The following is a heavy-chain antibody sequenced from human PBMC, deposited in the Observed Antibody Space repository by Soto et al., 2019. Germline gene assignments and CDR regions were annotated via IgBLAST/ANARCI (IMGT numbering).Heavy chain of an antibody. CDR2: LTPSGGET. D-gene: IGHD3-22*01. V-gene: IGHV3-23*01. CDR1: GFTFSTYA. CDR3: AKVDYYDSSAPGGY. Sequence: EAQLLESGGGLVRPGGSLRLSCVASGFTFSTYAMSWVRQAPGKGLEWVSALTPSGGETYYADSVKGRFTISRDNSMNALYLQMSSLRIEDTAVYYCAKVDYYDSSAPGGYWGQGTLVTVSS. J-gene: IGHJ4*02.